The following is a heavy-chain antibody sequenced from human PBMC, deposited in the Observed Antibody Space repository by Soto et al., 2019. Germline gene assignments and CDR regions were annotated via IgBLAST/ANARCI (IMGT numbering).Heavy chain of an antibody. V-gene: IGHV3-30*18. Sequence: GSLLLSCTVSGFTVSSHGMHWVRQAPGKGLEWVAVISYDGSNKYYADSVKGRFTISRDNSKKTLYLQMNSLRAEDTAVYYCAKGVQSHFDYWGQGPLVTVSS. J-gene: IGHJ4*02. CDR1: GFTVSSHG. CDR3: AKGVQSHFDY. D-gene: IGHD1-1*01. CDR2: ISYDGSNK.